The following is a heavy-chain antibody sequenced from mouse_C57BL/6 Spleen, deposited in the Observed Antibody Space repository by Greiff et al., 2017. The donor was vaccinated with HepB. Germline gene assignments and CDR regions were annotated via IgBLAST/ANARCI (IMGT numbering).Heavy chain of an antibody. Sequence: EVQRVESGGGLVQPKGSLKLSCAASGFTFNTYAMHWVRQAPGKGLEWVARIRSKSSNYATYYADSVKDRFTISRDDSQSMLYLQMNNLKTEDTAMYYCVRDLTTVVARDAMDYWGQGTSVTVSS. V-gene: IGHV10-3*01. D-gene: IGHD1-1*01. J-gene: IGHJ4*01. CDR2: IRSKSSNYAT. CDR1: GFTFNTYA. CDR3: VRDLTTVVARDAMDY.